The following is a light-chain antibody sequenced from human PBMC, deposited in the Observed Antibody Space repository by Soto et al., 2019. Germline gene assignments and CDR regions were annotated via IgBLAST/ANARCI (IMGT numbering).Light chain of an antibody. CDR1: QSVSSSY. V-gene: IGKV3-20*01. CDR2: GAS. CDR3: QQYGNSPET. Sequence: EIVLTQSPGTLSLSPGERATLSCRASQSVSSSYLAWYKQKPGQAPRLLIYGASSRAAGIPDRFSGSESVTDFTLTISRLEPEDFAVYYCQQYGNSPETFGQGTKVEIK. J-gene: IGKJ1*01.